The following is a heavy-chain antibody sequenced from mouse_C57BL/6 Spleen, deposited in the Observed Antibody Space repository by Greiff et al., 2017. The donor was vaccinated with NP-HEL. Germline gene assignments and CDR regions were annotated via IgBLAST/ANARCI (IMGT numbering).Heavy chain of an antibody. Sequence: EVMLVESGGGLVKPGGSLKLSCAASGFTFSDYGMHWVRQAPEKGLEWVAYISSGSSTIYYADTVKGRFTISRDNAKNTLFLQMTSLGSEDTAMYDCATYDGGYWGQGTTLTVSS. J-gene: IGHJ2*01. D-gene: IGHD2-3*01. CDR1: GFTFSDYG. V-gene: IGHV5-17*01. CDR2: ISSGSSTI. CDR3: ATYDGGY.